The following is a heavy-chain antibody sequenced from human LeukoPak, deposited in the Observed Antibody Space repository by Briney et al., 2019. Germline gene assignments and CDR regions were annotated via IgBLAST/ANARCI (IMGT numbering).Heavy chain of an antibody. J-gene: IGHJ4*02. Sequence: ASVKVSCKASGYTFTSYGISWVRQAPGQGLEWMGWISAYNGNTNYAQKLQGRVTMTTDTSTSTAYMELRSLRSDDTAVYYCAREWGGGYSSGWYMDDYWGQGTLVTVSS. CDR3: AREWGGGYSSGWYMDDY. CDR1: GYTFTSYG. CDR2: ISAYNGNT. V-gene: IGHV1-18*01. D-gene: IGHD6-19*01.